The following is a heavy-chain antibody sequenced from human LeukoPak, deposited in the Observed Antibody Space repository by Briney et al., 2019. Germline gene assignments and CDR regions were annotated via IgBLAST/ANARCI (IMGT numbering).Heavy chain of an antibody. CDR2: ISWNSGNV. CDR1: GFTFKNYA. D-gene: IGHD6-6*01. CDR3: AKSGTYSSSSGYIDS. V-gene: IGHV3-9*01. Sequence: PGGSLRLSCAASGFTFKNYAMHWVRQAPGKGLEWVSSISWNSGNVDYSDSVKGRFTLSRDNAKNSLFLQMNSLRDEDTALYYCAKSGTYSSSSGYIDSWGHGTPVTVSS. J-gene: IGHJ4*01.